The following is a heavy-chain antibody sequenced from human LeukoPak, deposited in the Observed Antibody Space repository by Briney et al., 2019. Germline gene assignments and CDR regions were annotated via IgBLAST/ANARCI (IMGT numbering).Heavy chain of an antibody. CDR3: ARDRTYYGSGSYHHYFDY. J-gene: IGHJ4*02. CDR1: GGSISSYY. V-gene: IGHV4-59*01. D-gene: IGHD3-10*01. CDR2: IYYSGST. Sequence: ASETLSLTCTVSGGSISSYYWSWIRQPPGKGLEWIGYIYYSGSTNYDPSLKSRVTLSVDTSKNQFSLKLSSVTAADTAVYYCARDRTYYGSGSYHHYFDYWGQGTLVTVSS.